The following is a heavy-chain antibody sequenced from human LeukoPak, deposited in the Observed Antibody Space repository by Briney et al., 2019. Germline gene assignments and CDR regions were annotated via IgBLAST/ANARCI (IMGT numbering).Heavy chain of an antibody. CDR1: GGSISSNNYY. J-gene: IGHJ4*02. D-gene: IGHD3-22*01. CDR2: IYYSGST. V-gene: IGHV4-39*01. Sequence: SETLSLTCTVSGGSISSNNYYWGWIRQPPGTGLEWIGSIYYSGSTYYNPSLKSRVTISVDTSKNQFSLKPSSVTAADTAVYYCARPGYYYDSSGYHYRDYWGQGTLVTVSS. CDR3: ARPGYYYDSSGYHYRDY.